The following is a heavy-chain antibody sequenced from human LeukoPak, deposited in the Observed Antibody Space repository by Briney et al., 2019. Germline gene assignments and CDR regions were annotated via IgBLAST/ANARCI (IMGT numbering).Heavy chain of an antibody. CDR2: IIPMLGAA. Sequence: ASVKVSCKPSGGAFNSYGISWVRQAPGQGLEWMGRIIPMLGAANYAQKFQGRVSMTADKSSSTVYMELSSQRSEDTAVYFCADNGAYYTLGHWGQGTRVTVSS. V-gene: IGHV1-69*04. CDR1: GGAFNSYG. CDR3: ADNGAYYTLGH. J-gene: IGHJ4*02. D-gene: IGHD3-22*01.